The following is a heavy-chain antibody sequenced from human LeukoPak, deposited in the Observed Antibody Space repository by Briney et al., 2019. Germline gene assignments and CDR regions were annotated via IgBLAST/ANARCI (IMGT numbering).Heavy chain of an antibody. Sequence: GGSLRLSCAASGFTFSSYGMHWVRQAPGKGLEWVAFIRYDGSNKYYADSVKGRFTNSRDNSKNTLYLQMNSLRAEDTAVYYCAKVKSVRSSPKYNWFDPWGQGTLVTVSS. D-gene: IGHD4-17*01. J-gene: IGHJ5*02. CDR3: AKVKSVRSSPKYNWFDP. CDR1: GFTFSSYG. V-gene: IGHV3-30*02. CDR2: IRYDGSNK.